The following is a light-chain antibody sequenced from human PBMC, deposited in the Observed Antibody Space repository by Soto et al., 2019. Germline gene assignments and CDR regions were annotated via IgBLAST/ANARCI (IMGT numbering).Light chain of an antibody. CDR2: AAS. J-gene: IGKJ2*01. CDR1: QSISSY. CDR3: QQTFRTPHT. Sequence: DIQMTQSPSSLSASVGERVTITCRASQSISSYLNWYQQKPGKAPNLLIYAASSLQSGVPSRFSGSGSGTDFTLTISSLQPEDFASDHCQQTFRTPHTFGQGTKLEIK. V-gene: IGKV1-39*01.